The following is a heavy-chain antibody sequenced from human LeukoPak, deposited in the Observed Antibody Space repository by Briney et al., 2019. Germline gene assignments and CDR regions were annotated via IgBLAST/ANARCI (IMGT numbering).Heavy chain of an antibody. J-gene: IGHJ4*02. D-gene: IGHD2-2*02. Sequence: ASVKVSCKASGYTFTIYYMHWVRQAPGQGLEWMGWINPNSGATTYAQRFQGRVTMTRDTSISTAYMELCGLTSDDTGVYYCARNPPYCTSTDCYNDYWGQGTLVTVSS. CDR1: GYTFTIYY. V-gene: IGHV1-2*02. CDR3: ARNPPYCTSTDCYNDY. CDR2: INPNSGAT.